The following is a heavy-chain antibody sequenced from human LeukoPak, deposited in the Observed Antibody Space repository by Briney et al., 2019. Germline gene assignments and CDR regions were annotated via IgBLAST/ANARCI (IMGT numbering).Heavy chain of an antibody. CDR2: ISAYNGNT. J-gene: IGHJ5*02. CDR1: GYTFTSNG. Sequence: ASVKLSCNASGYTFTSNGISWVRQAPGQGLELMGWISAYNGNTNYAQKLQGRVTMTTDTSTSTAYMEMRSLRSADTAVYYCARVGLRYFDWLLAWFDPWGQGTLVTVSS. V-gene: IGHV1-18*04. CDR3: ARVGLRYFDWLLAWFDP. D-gene: IGHD3-9*01.